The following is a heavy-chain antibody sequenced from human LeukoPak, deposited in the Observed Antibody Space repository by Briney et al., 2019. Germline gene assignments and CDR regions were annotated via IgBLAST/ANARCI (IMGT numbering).Heavy chain of an antibody. Sequence: PGGSLRLSCAASGFXFSSYAISWVRQAPGKGLEWVSAISGSGHSTYYADSVKGRFTISRDNSKNTLYLQMNSLRAEDTAVYYCARDPYYGSGKYYYGMDLWGQGTSVTVSS. CDR2: ISGSGHST. V-gene: IGHV3-23*01. D-gene: IGHD3-10*01. CDR1: GFXFSSYA. J-gene: IGHJ6*02. CDR3: ARDPYYGSGKYYYGMDL.